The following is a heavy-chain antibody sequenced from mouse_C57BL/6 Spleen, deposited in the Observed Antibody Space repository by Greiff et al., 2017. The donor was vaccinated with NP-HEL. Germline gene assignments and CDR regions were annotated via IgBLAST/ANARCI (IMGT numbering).Heavy chain of an antibody. CDR2: ISGGGGNT. Sequence: EVKVVESGGGLVKPGGSLKLSCAASGFTFSSYTMSWVRQTPEKRLEWVATISGGGGNTYYPDSVKGRFTISRDNAKNTLYLQMSSLRSEDTALYYCARQGDGYHFDYWGQGTTLTVSS. J-gene: IGHJ2*01. CDR1: GFTFSSYT. CDR3: ARQGDGYHFDY. V-gene: IGHV5-9*01. D-gene: IGHD2-3*01.